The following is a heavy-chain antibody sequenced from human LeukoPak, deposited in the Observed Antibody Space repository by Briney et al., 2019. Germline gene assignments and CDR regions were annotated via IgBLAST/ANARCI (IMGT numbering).Heavy chain of an antibody. CDR2: IGRDGSDK. J-gene: IGHJ5*01. D-gene: IGHD2/OR15-2a*01. CDR1: GFTFSSYW. Sequence: GGSLRLSCAASGFTFSSYWMSWVRQVPGRGLEWVANIGRDGSDKYYLDSVKGRFIIFRDNAKNSLYLQMTSLRVEDTAVYYCVRAFADSWGQGTLVTVSS. CDR3: VRAFADS. V-gene: IGHV3-7*01.